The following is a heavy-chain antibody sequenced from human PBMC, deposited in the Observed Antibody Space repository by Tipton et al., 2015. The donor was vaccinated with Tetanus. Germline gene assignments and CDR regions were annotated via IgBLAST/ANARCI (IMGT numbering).Heavy chain of an antibody. V-gene: IGHV3-9*01. CDR3: AKAVSYYGMDV. D-gene: IGHD5/OR15-5a*01. CDR1: GLPFSSYW. J-gene: IGHJ6*02. Sequence: SLRLSCAVSGLPFSSYWMSWVRQAPGKGLEWVSGISWSSGSIGYADSVKGRFTISRDNAKNSLYLQMNSLRAEDTALYYCAKAVSYYGMDVWGQGTTVTVSS. CDR2: ISWSSGSI.